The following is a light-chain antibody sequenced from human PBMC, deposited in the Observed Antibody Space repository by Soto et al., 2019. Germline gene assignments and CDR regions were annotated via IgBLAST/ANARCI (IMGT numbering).Light chain of an antibody. CDR1: DKMSRY. Sequence: DIQLIPSPSSLSASVGDRVTITCRANDKMSRYLNWYQQKPGKAPKLLIYAASNLQSGVPSRFSGSGSGADFILTISSLQPEDSATYYCQQSYSTPRTFGQGTKVEVK. V-gene: IGKV1-39*01. CDR3: QQSYSTPRT. CDR2: AAS. J-gene: IGKJ1*01.